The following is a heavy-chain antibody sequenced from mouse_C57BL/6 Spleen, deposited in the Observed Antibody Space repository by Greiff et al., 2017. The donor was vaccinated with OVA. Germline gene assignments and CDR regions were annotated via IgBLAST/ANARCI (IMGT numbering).Heavy chain of an antibody. CDR3: ERARDYYGSSPFAY. D-gene: IGHD1-1*01. V-gene: IGHV1-81*01. J-gene: IGHJ3*01. Sequence: QVQLQQSGAELARPGASVKLSCKASGYTFTSYGISWVKQRPGQGLEWIGEIYPRSGYTYYNEKFKGKATLTADKSSSTAYMELRSLTSEDSAVYFCERARDYYGSSPFAYWGQGTLVTVSA. CDR2: IYPRSGYT. CDR1: GYTFTSYG.